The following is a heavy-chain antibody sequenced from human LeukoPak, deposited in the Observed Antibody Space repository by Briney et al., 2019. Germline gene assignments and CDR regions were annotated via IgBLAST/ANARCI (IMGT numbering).Heavy chain of an antibody. CDR2: IYHSGST. D-gene: IGHD2-15*01. J-gene: IGHJ4*02. CDR3: ASYSSGGLVAATPGNY. CDR1: GGSISSSNW. Sequence: TSETLSLTCAVSGGSISSSNWWSWVRQPPGKVLEWIGEIYHSGSTNYNPSLKSRVTISVDKSKNQFSLKLSSATAADTAVYYCASYSSGGLVAATPGNYWGQGTLVTVSS. V-gene: IGHV4-4*02.